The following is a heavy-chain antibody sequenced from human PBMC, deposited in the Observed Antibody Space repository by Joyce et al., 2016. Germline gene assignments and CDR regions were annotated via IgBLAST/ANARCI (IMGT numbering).Heavy chain of an antibody. D-gene: IGHD1-1*01. CDR2: IHPGASDI. CDR3: AGRKTDTDGFDI. V-gene: IGHV5-51*03. CDR1: GYSFTNFW. Sequence: EVQLVQSGAEVKKPGESLKISCKASGYSFTNFWIGWVRQMPGKGLEWMGIIHPGASDIRYSPSFQGQVTISADKSISTAYLQWSSPKASDSAIYYCAGRKTDTDGFDIWGQGTMVTVSS. J-gene: IGHJ3*02.